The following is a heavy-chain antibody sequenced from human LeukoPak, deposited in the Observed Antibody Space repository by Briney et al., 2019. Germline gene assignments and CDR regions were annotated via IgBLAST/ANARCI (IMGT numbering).Heavy chain of an antibody. J-gene: IGHJ4*02. CDR1: GFTVSSYD. V-gene: IGHV3-48*03. CDR3: AQRFAY. D-gene: IGHD3-3*01. CDR2: MSSSGSAT. Sequence: PGGSLRLSCAASGFTVSSYDMNWVRQAPGKGLERVSYMSSSGSATHYTDSVKGRFTISRDNAKNSLYLQMNSLRADDTAVYYCAQRFAYWGQGTLVTVSS.